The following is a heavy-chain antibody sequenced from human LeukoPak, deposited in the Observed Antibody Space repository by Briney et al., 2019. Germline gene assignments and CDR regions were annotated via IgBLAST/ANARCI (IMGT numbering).Heavy chain of an antibody. CDR3: AKDNGDYGYFDY. CDR2: ISYDGSNK. V-gene: IGHV3-30*18. D-gene: IGHD4-17*01. J-gene: IGHJ4*02. CDR1: GFTFSSYG. Sequence: PGRSLRLSCAASGFTFSSYGMHWVRQAPGKGLEWVAVISYDGSNKYYADSVKGRFTISRDNSKNTLYLQMNSLRAEDTAEYYCAKDNGDYGYFDYWGQGTLVTVSS.